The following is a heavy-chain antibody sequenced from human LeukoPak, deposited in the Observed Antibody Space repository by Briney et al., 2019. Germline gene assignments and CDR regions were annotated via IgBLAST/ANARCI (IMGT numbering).Heavy chain of an antibody. CDR3: TNESSGSLPQ. CDR2: IKNKADRGET. J-gene: IGHJ4*02. D-gene: IGHD1-26*01. CDR1: GFSFSDTY. Sequence: GGSLRLSCAASGFSFSDTYINWVRQIPGTGLEWVGLIKNKADRGETEYAAPVKDRFTISRDDSKNTLYLQMSSLKTEDTAVYYCTNESSGSLPQWGQGTLVSVSS. V-gene: IGHV3-15*07.